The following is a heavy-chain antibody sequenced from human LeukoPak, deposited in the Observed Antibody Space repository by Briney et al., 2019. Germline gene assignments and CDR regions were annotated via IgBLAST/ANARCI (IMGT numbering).Heavy chain of an antibody. D-gene: IGHD4-17*01. CDR3: APYGDLDY. J-gene: IGHJ4*02. CDR2: IDSSSGYT. Sequence: RGALGLSCAASGFTLSSYWNHWGRPAPREGLEWASSIDSSSGYTYYADSEKGRFTISRDNAKNSLVLQMNSLRAVDTAVYYCAPYGDLDYWGKGTLVTVS. CDR1: GFTLSSYW. V-gene: IGHV3-21*04.